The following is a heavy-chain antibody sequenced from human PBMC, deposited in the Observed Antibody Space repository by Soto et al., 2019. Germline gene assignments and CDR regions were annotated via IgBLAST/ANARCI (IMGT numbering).Heavy chain of an antibody. CDR2: INPSGGST. J-gene: IGHJ4*02. Sequence: PGGSLRLSCAASGFTFSNYAMSWVRQAPGQGLEWMGIINPSGGSTSYAQKFQGRVTMTRDTSTSTVYMELSSLRSEDTAVYYCATDCSSTSCPFYWGQGTLVTVSS. CDR3: ATDCSSTSCPFY. V-gene: IGHV1-46*01. CDR1: GFTFSNYA. D-gene: IGHD2-2*01.